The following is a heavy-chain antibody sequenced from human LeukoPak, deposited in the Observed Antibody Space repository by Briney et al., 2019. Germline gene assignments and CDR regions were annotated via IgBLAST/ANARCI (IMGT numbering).Heavy chain of an antibody. Sequence: PLETLCLTSAVYVGSFCGYFWSWMREPPGKGGGWIGEINHSGSASYNPSLKSRVTISVDTSKNQFSLKLSSMTAADTAVHYCARGRVEYYDYVWGSYRYPHFDYWGQGTVVTVSS. D-gene: IGHD3-16*02. J-gene: IGHJ4*02. CDR3: ARGRVEYYDYVWGSYRYPHFDY. V-gene: IGHV4-34*01. CDR1: VGSFCGYF. CDR2: INHSGSA.